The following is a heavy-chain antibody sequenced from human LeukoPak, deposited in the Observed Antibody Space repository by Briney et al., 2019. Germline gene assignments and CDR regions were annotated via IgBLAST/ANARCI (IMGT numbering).Heavy chain of an antibody. J-gene: IGHJ4*02. Sequence: GASVKVSCKASGYTFTGYYIHWVRQAPGQGLEWMGYINPNSGGTNYARKFQGRVTMTRDTSISTAFMELSRLRSDDTAVYYCARHSGYGYTFDYWGQGTLVTVPS. CDR1: GYTFTGYY. D-gene: IGHD5-12*01. CDR2: INPNSGGT. V-gene: IGHV1-2*02. CDR3: ARHSGYGYTFDY.